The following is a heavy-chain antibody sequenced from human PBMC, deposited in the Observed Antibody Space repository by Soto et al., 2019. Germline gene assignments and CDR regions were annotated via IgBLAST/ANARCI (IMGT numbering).Heavy chain of an antibody. D-gene: IGHD3-22*01. Sequence: ASVKVSCKASGYTFTGYYMHWVRQAPGQGLEWMGWINPNSGGTNYAQKFQGWVTMTRDKSISAAYMELSSLRSEDTAVYYCASSGYYDSSGSGAFDIWGQGTMVTVSS. CDR1: GYTFTGYY. J-gene: IGHJ3*02. CDR3: ASSGYYDSSGSGAFDI. V-gene: IGHV1-2*04. CDR2: INPNSGGT.